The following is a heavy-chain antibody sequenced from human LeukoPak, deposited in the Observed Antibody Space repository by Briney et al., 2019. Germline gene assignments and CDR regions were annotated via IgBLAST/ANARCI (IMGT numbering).Heavy chain of an antibody. CDR3: AKPYYYDSSGYYPRSKHDAFDI. Sequence: GRSLRLSCAASGFTFSSYGMHWVRQAPGKGLEWVAVISYDGSNKYYADSVKGRFTISRDNSKNTLYLQMNSLRAEDTAVYYCAKPYYYDSSGYYPRSKHDAFDIWGQGTMVTVSS. CDR1: GFTFSSYG. V-gene: IGHV3-30*18. J-gene: IGHJ3*02. D-gene: IGHD3-22*01. CDR2: ISYDGSNK.